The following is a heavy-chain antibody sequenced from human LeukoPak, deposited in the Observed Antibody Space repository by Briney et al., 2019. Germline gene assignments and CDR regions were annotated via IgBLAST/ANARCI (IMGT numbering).Heavy chain of an antibody. CDR2: IYRSGST. J-gene: IGHJ4*02. CDR3: ARRDLLIAVAGEGFDY. D-gene: IGHD6-19*01. CDR1: GYSISSGYY. V-gene: IGHV4-38-2*01. Sequence: PSETLSLTCAVSGYSISSGYYWGWIRRPPGKGLEWIGSIYRSGSTYYNPSLKSRVTISVDTSKNQFSLKLSSVTAADTAVYYCARRDLLIAVAGEGFDYWGQGTLVTVSS.